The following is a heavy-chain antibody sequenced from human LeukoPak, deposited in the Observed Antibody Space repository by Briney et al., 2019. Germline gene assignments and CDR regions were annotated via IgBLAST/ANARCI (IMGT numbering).Heavy chain of an antibody. D-gene: IGHD4-23*01. J-gene: IGHJ3*02. CDR3: ARSGGSHDAFDI. Sequence: SETLSLTCTVSGGSISSYYWSWIRQPPGKGLKWIGYIYYSGSTNYNPSLKSRVTISVDTSKNQFSLKLSSVTAADTAVYYCARSGGSHDAFDIWGQGTMVTVSS. CDR2: IYYSGST. CDR1: GGSISSYY. V-gene: IGHV4-59*01.